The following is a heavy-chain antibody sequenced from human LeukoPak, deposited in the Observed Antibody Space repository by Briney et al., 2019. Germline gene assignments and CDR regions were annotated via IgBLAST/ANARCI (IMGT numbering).Heavy chain of an antibody. CDR3: ARRGATTGVFDY. CDR2: INSDVSTT. Sequence: GGSLRLSCAASGFTFKSYGMHWVRQAPGKGLAWVSRINSDVSTTSYADSVEGRFTISRDNAKNTLYLQMNSLRAEDTAVYYCARRGATTGVFDYWGQGTLVTVSS. D-gene: IGHD1-26*01. J-gene: IGHJ4*02. V-gene: IGHV3-74*01. CDR1: GFTFKSYG.